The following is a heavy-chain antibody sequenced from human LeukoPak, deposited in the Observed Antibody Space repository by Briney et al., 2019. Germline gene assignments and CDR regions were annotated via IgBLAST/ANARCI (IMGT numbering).Heavy chain of an antibody. J-gene: IGHJ5*02. V-gene: IGHV4-34*01. Sequence: SETLSLTCAVYGGSFSGYYWSWIRQPPGNGLEWIGEINHSGSTNYNPSLKSRVTISVDTSKNQFSLKLSSVTAADTAVYYCARDTPRLWFDPWGQGTLVTVSS. CDR1: GGSFSGYY. D-gene: IGHD6-25*01. CDR3: ARDTPRLWFDP. CDR2: INHSGST.